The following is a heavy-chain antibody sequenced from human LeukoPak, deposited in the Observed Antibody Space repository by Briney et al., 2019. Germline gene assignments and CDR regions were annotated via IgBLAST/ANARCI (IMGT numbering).Heavy chain of an antibody. CDR2: ISSSGSTI. CDR1: GFTFSSYE. D-gene: IGHD5-18*01. CDR3: ALSDTAMGDY. Sequence: GGSLRLSCAASGFTFSSYEMNGVRQAPGKGLEWVSYISSSGSTIYYADSVKGRFTISRDNAKNSLYLQMNSLRAEDTAVYYCALSDTAMGDYWGQGTLVTVSS. V-gene: IGHV3-48*03. J-gene: IGHJ4*02.